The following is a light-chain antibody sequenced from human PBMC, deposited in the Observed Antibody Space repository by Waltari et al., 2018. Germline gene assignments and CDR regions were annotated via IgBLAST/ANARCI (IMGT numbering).Light chain of an antibody. CDR1: QSVLLSSNNKNY. V-gene: IGKV4-1*01. J-gene: IGKJ2*01. CDR3: QEFYSAAYT. CDR2: WAS. Sequence: DIVMTQSPDSLAVSLGERATINCKYSQSVLLSSNNKNYLAGYQQKAGQPPKLLIYWASTRESGVPDRFSGSGSGTDFTLTISSLQAEDVAVYYCQEFYSAAYTFGQGTKLEIK.